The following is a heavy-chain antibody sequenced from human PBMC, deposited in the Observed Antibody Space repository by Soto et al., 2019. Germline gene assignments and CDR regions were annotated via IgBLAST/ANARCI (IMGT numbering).Heavy chain of an antibody. CDR3: ARFDFWGGYSEDH. CDR2: VTAYNDER. Sequence: QVQLVQSGAEVKKPGASLRVSCKASGYTFTSYGINWARQAPGQGLEWIGWVTAYNDERKFAEKFQDRLSMTTDTATTTAFMELRSLRSDDTAMYSCARFDFWGGYSEDHWGQGTLVTVSS. J-gene: IGHJ4*02. CDR1: GYTFTSYG. D-gene: IGHD3-3*01. V-gene: IGHV1-18*04.